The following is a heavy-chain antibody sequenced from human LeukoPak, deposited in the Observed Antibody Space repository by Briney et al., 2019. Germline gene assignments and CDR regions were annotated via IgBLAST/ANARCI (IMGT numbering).Heavy chain of an antibody. V-gene: IGHV1-2*02. D-gene: IGHD3-3*01. Sequence: ASVKVSCKASGGTFSSYAISWVRQAPGQGLEWMGWINPNSGGTNYAQKFQGRVTMTRDTSISTAYMELSRLRSDDTAVYYCARPKGKAYYDFWSGYPDEYYFDYWGQGTLVTVSS. CDR1: GGTFSSYA. CDR3: ARPKGKAYYDFWSGYPDEYYFDY. J-gene: IGHJ4*02. CDR2: INPNSGGT.